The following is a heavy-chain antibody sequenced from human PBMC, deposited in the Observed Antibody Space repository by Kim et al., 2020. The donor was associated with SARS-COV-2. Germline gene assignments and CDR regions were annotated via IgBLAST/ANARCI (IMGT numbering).Heavy chain of an antibody. J-gene: IGHJ4*02. V-gene: IGHV4-59*13. CDR2: IYYSWSS. D-gene: IGHD6-6*01. CDR3: ARDRADRDSYYFDY. Sequence: SETLSLTCTVSGDSISRYYWSWIRQPPGKGLEWMGYIYYSWSSNYNPSLKSRVTISVDTSKNQFSLNLSSVTAADTAVYYCARDRADRDSYYFDYWGQGTLVTVSS. CDR1: GDSISRYY.